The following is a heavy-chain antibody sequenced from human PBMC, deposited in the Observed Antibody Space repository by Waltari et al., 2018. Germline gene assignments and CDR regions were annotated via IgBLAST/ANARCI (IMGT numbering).Heavy chain of an antibody. V-gene: IGHV4-38-2*02. CDR3: ARERGENSESSCYLDS. CDR1: GYSIRSGYY. D-gene: IGHD3-22*01. Sequence: QVQLQESGPGLVKPSGTLSLTCVVSGYSIRSGYYWGGVREPPGKGLVWIGNIFHSGKTFCNPSRWSRVSMSVDTSNNQFSLSLNSVSAADTAVYYCARERGENSESSCYLDSWGQGILVTVSS. J-gene: IGHJ4*02. CDR2: IFHSGKT.